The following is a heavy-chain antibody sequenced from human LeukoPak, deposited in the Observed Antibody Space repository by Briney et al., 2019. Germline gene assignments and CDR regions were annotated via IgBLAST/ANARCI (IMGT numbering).Heavy chain of an antibody. V-gene: IGHV3-48*04. D-gene: IGHD6-6*01. J-gene: IGHJ4*02. Sequence: PGGSLRLSCAASGFTFSSYSMNWVRQAPGKGLEWVSYISSSSSTIYYADSVKGRFTISGDNAKNSLYLQMNSLRAEDTAVYYCARAPYSSSSPGVGYWGQGTLVTVSS. CDR2: ISSSSSTI. CDR3: ARAPYSSSSPGVGY. CDR1: GFTFSSYS.